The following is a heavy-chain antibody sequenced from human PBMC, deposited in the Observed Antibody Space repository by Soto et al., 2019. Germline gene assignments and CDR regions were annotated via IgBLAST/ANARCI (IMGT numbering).Heavy chain of an antibody. J-gene: IGHJ4*02. CDR2: INVYNDNR. D-gene: IGHD5-18*01. V-gene: IGHV1-3*01. Sequence: QVQLVQSGAEVKKPGASVKVSCKASGYTFTSHTIHWVRQAPGQRLEWMAWINVYNDNRKYSQKFQGRVTISIDTSATTAYMELSSPRSEDTAVYYCARSSLTAVDYWGQGTLVTVSS. CDR3: ARSSLTAVDY. CDR1: GYTFTSHT.